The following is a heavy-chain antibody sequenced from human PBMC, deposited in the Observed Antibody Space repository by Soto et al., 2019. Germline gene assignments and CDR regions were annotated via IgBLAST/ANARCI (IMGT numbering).Heavy chain of an antibody. CDR2: IYHSGST. CDR3: ARDRGSSGWHRGYY. Sequence: PSETLSLTCSVSSASLSSSTYYWSWIRQPPGRGPEWIGEIYHSGSTNYNPSLKSRVTISVDKSKNQFSLKLSSVTAADTAVYYCARDRGSSGWHRGYYWGQGTLVTVSS. J-gene: IGHJ4*02. D-gene: IGHD6-19*01. V-gene: IGHV4-39*07. CDR1: SASLSSSTYY.